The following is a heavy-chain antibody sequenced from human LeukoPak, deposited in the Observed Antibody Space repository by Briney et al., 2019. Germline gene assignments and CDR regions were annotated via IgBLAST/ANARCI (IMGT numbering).Heavy chain of an antibody. Sequence: GGSLRLTCVAYRFTFNDNWMSWVRQAPGKGLEWVANIRHDGSDKNYLDSVKGRFTVSRDNARNSLYLQMKGLRVEDTAVYYCGRTKYVNKYMDIWGEGTTVTVSS. V-gene: IGHV3-7*01. CDR3: GRTKYVNKYMDI. J-gene: IGHJ6*03. D-gene: IGHD1/OR15-1a*01. CDR2: IRHDGSDK. CDR1: RFTFNDNW.